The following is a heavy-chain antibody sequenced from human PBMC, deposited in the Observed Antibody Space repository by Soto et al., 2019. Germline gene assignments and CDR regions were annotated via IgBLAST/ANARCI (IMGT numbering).Heavy chain of an antibody. V-gene: IGHV3-23*01. J-gene: IGHJ4*02. CDR2: IGGSGGRT. CDR3: AKSGPGYCTSTSCPLDF. CDR1: GFTFSSYA. D-gene: IGHD2-2*01. Sequence: EVQLLESGGGLVQSGGSLRLYCAASGFTFSSYAMTWVRQAPGKGLEWVSGIGGSGGRTYYADSVKGRFTISRDNSKNTLFLQMNSLRAEDTAVYFCAKSGPGYCTSTSCPLDFWGQGTLVTVSS.